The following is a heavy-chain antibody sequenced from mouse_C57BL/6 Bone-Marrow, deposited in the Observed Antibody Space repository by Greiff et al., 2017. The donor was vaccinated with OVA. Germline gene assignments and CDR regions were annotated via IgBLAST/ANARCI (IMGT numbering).Heavy chain of an antibody. CDR3: AKRSWNTIYYYGRGRYFDV. CDR1: GFSLTSSG. D-gene: IGHD1-1*01. Sequence: QVQLKESGPGLVAPSQSLSITCTVSGFSLTSSGVSWVRQPPGKGLEWLGVLWGDGSTNYHSALISRLSISKDNSKSQVFLKLNSLQNDDTATYYCAKRSWNTIYYYGRGRYFDVWGTGTTVTVSS. V-gene: IGHV2-3*01. CDR2: LWGDGST. J-gene: IGHJ1*03.